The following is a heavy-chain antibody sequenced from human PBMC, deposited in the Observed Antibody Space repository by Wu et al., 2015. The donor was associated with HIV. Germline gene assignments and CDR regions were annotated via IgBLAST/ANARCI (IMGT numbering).Heavy chain of an antibody. CDR1: GYTFTGHY. CDR2: INPNSGDT. Sequence: QVQLIQSGAEVKKPGASVKVSCKASGYTFTGHYMHWVRQAPGQGLEWMGWINPNSGDTYFAQKFQGRVTMTRDTSINTAHMDLSSLRSEDTAVYYCATVAGTGYYYYYGMDVVGPRDRRSPSP. V-gene: IGHV1-2*02. CDR3: ATVAGTGYYYYYGMDV. D-gene: IGHD6-19*01. J-gene: IGHJ6*02.